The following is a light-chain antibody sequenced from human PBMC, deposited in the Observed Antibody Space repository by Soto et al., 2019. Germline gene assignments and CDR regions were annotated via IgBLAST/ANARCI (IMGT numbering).Light chain of an antibody. CDR2: AAS. CDR1: QSISSY. J-gene: IGKJ5*01. CDR3: QQSYSTPIT. V-gene: IGKV1-39*01. Sequence: DSQITQSPSCLSSSVGDRVTSSCRASQSISSYLNWYQQKPGKAPKLLIYAASSLQSGVPARFSGSGSGTDFTLTISSLQPEDFVTYYCQQSYSTPITFGQGTRLEI.